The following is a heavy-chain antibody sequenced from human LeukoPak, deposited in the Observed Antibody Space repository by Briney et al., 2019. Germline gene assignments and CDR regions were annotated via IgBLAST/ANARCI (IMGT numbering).Heavy chain of an antibody. CDR2: ISGSGGST. V-gene: IGHV3-23*01. D-gene: IGHD6-13*01. J-gene: IGHJ4*02. CDR1: GFTFSSYA. CDR3: ARVGYSSSWSPSDY. Sequence: GGSLRLSCAASGFTFSSYAMSWVRQAPGKGLEWVSAISGSGGSTYYADSVKGRFTISRENSKNRLYLQMNSLRAEDTAVYYCARVGYSSSWSPSDYWGQGALVTVSS.